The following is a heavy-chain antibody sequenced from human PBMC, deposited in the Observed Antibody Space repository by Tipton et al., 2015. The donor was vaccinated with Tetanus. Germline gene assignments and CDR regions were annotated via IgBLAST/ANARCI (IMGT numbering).Heavy chain of an antibody. V-gene: IGHV4-39*01. D-gene: IGHD3-16*01. J-gene: IGHJ5*02. CDR2: VYYDGSA. CDR1: GDSISSSDYY. CDR3: ARRRTLPLFDP. Sequence: TLSLTCTVSGDSISSSDYYWGWIRQPPGEGLEWIASVYYDGSAYYNPSLKSRITISIDTSGSRLSLKLHSVTAADTAVYYCARRRTLPLFDPWGQGTLVTVSS.